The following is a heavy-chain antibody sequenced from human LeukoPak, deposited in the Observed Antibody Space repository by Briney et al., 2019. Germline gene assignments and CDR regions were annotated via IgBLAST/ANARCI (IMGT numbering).Heavy chain of an antibody. D-gene: IGHD3-3*01. V-gene: IGHV3-49*03. CDR3: TRKIVGFLEWLPSTYYYYMDV. Sequence: QPGGSLRLSCTASGFTFGDYAMSWFRQAPGKGLEWVGFIRSKAYGGTTEYAASVKGRFTISGDDSKSIAYLQMNSLKTEDTAVYYCTRKIVGFLEWLPSTYYYYMDVWGKGTTVTVSS. CDR1: GFTFGDYA. J-gene: IGHJ6*03. CDR2: IRSKAYGGTT.